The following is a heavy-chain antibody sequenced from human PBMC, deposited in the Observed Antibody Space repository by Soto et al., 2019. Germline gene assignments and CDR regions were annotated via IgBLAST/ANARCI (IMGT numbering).Heavy chain of an antibody. CDR1: GGTFSSYA. CDR2: IIPIFGTA. Sequence: QVQLVQSGAEVKKPGSSVKVSCKASGGTFSSYAISWVRQAPGQGLEWMGGIIPIFGTANYAQKFQGRVTITADESTSTAYMELSSLRSEDTAVYYCASFSSGYDYYYYYGMDVWGQGTTVTVSS. J-gene: IGHJ6*02. CDR3: ASFSSGYDYYYYYGMDV. D-gene: IGHD5-12*01. V-gene: IGHV1-69*01.